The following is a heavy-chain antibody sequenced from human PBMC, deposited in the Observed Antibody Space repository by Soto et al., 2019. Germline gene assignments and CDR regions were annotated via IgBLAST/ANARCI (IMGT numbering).Heavy chain of an antibody. V-gene: IGHV3-30-3*01. CDR3: ARGNMAGDFNYYYYGMDV. Sequence: GGSLRLSCAASGFTFSSYAMHWVRQAPGKGLEWVAVISYDGSNKYYADSVKGRFTISRDNSKNTLYLQMNSLRAEDTAVYYCARGNMAGDFNYYYYGMDVWGQGTTVTVSS. CDR2: ISYDGSNK. J-gene: IGHJ6*02. D-gene: IGHD6-19*01. CDR1: GFTFSSYA.